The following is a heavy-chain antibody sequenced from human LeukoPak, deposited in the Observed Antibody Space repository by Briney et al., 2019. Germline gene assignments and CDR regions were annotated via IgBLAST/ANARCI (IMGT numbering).Heavy chain of an antibody. CDR1: GFTFSSYA. J-gene: IGHJ6*02. CDR2: ISGSGGST. Sequence: PGGSLRLSCAASGFTFSSYAMSWVRQAPGKGLEWVSAISGSGGSTYYADSVKGRFTISRDNAKNTLYLQMNSLRAEDTAVYYCASPSSYYYYGMDVWGQGTTVTVSS. V-gene: IGHV3-23*01. CDR3: ASPSSYYYYGMDV.